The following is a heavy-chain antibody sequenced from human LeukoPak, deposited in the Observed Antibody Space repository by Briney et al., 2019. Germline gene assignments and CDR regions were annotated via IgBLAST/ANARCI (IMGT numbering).Heavy chain of an antibody. Sequence: GSLRLSCTASGFTFSNAWMSWVRQAPGKGLEWVGRIRSNTDGGTTDSAAPVKGRFTISRDDSKNTLYLQMNSLRTEDTAVYYCTTVYYDILAGYSYFEYWGQGTLVTVSS. V-gene: IGHV3-15*01. CDR3: TTVYYDILAGYSYFEY. CDR2: IRSNTDGGTT. J-gene: IGHJ4*02. CDR1: GFTFSNAW. D-gene: IGHD3-9*01.